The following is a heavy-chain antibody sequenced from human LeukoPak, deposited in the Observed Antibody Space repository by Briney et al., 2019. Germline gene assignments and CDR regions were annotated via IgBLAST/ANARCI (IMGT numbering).Heavy chain of an antibody. CDR1: GGSISSYY. Sequence: SETLSLTCTVSGGSISSYYWSWIRQPPGKGLERIGYIYYSGSTNYNPSLKSRVTISVDTSKNQFSLKLSSVTAADTAVYYCARGRREDYGDYYYGMDVWGQGTTVTVSS. CDR2: IYYSGST. V-gene: IGHV4-59*01. CDR3: ARGRREDYGDYYYGMDV. D-gene: IGHD4-17*01. J-gene: IGHJ6*02.